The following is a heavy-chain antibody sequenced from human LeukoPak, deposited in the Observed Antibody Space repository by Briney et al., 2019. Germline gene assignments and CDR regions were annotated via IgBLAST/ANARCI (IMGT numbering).Heavy chain of an antibody. Sequence: SETLSLTCTVSGGSISSYYWSWIRQPAGRGLEWIGRIYTSGSTNYNPSVKSRVTMSVDTSKNQFSLKLSSVTAADTAVYYCARDTSSRPQYSSGWYSAVYYYGMDVWGQGTTVTVSS. D-gene: IGHD6-19*01. CDR1: GGSISSYY. J-gene: IGHJ6*02. CDR3: ARDTSSRPQYSSGWYSAVYYYGMDV. CDR2: IYTSGST. V-gene: IGHV4-4*07.